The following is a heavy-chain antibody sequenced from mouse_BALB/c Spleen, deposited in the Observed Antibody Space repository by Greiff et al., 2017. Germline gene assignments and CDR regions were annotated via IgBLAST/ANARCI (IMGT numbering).Heavy chain of an antibody. CDR2: ISSGGSYT. J-gene: IGHJ1*01. D-gene: IGHD1-1*01. V-gene: IGHV5-6-4*01. CDR1: GFTFSSYT. Sequence: EVKLVESGGGLVKPGGSLKLSCAASGFTFSSYTMSWVRQTPEKRLEWVATISSGGSYTYYPDSVKGRFTISRDNAKNTLYLQMSSLKSEDTAMYYCTRSWDYYGSSPSYFDVWGAGTTVTVSS. CDR3: TRSWDYYGSSPSYFDV.